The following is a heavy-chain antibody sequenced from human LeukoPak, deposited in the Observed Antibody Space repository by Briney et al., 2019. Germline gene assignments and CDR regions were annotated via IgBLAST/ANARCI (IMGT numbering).Heavy chain of an antibody. D-gene: IGHD5/OR15-5a*01. J-gene: IGHJ3*02. Sequence: GGSLRLSCAASGFTVGSNYMSWVRQAPGKGLEWVSVIYSGGSTYYADSVKGRFTISRDNSKNTLYLQMNSLRAEDTAVYYCAREGGYRVRDAFDIWGQGTMVTVSS. V-gene: IGHV3-53*01. CDR3: AREGGYRVRDAFDI. CDR2: IYSGGST. CDR1: GFTVGSNY.